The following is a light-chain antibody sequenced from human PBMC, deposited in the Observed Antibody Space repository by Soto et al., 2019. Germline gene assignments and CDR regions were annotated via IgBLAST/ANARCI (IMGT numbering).Light chain of an antibody. Sequence: EIVMTQSPATLSVSPGESATLSCRASQSISSSKLAWYQQNPGQAPRRLMYGASNRATGIPARFSGSGSGTEFTLTISSLQSEDYAVYYCQQYNTLPRTFGGGTKVDIK. J-gene: IGKJ4*01. CDR1: QSISSS. CDR2: GAS. CDR3: QQYNTLPRT. V-gene: IGKV3-15*01.